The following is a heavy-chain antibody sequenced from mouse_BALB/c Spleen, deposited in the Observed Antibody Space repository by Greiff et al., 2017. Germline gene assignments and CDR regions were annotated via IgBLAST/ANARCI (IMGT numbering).Heavy chain of an antibody. Sequence: EVQLVESGGGLVQPGGSRKLSCAASGFTFSSFGMHWVRQAPEKGLEWVAYISSGSSTIYYADTVKGRFTISRDNPKNTLFLQMTSLRSEDTAMYYCARRYGTSHWYFDVWGARTTVTVSS. CDR2: ISSGSSTI. D-gene: IGHD1-1*01. CDR3: ARRYGTSHWYFDV. CDR1: GFTFSSFG. J-gene: IGHJ1*01. V-gene: IGHV5-17*02.